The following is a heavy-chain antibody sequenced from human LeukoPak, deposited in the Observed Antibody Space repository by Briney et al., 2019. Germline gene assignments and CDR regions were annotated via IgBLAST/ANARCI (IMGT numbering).Heavy chain of an antibody. CDR3: TTSPDVDTAMVTSGYFDY. Sequence: PGGSLRLSCAASGFTFDGHGMSWVRQAPGKGLEWVGRIKSKTDGGTTDYAAPVKGRFTISRDDSKNTLYLQMNSLKTEDTAVYYCTTSPDVDTAMVTSGYFDYWGQGTLVTVSS. CDR2: IKSKTDGGTT. V-gene: IGHV3-15*01. J-gene: IGHJ4*02. CDR1: GFTFDGHG. D-gene: IGHD5-18*01.